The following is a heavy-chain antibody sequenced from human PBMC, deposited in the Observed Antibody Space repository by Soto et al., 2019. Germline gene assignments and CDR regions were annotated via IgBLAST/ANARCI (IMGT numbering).Heavy chain of an antibody. V-gene: IGHV1-69*13. D-gene: IGHD2-15*01. CDR2: VIPIFGTP. J-gene: IGHJ6*02. Sequence: GASVKVSCKAPGGTFSTYAISWVRQAPGQGLEWMGGVIPIFGTPKYAQKFQGRATITADESTSTGYMELRSLRSEDTAVYYCARSQGGSSSLDIYYYYYYGMDVWGQGTTVTVSS. CDR3: ARSQGGSSSLDIYYYYYYGMDV. CDR1: GGTFSTYA.